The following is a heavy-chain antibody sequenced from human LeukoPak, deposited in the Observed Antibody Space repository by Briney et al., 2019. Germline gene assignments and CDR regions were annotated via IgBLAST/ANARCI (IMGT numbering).Heavy chain of an antibody. D-gene: IGHD3-3*01. CDR2: ISGGGDNT. Sequence: GGSLRLSCTVSGFTFSDYAMGWVRQAPGKGLEWVSCISGGGDNTYYADSVKGRFTISRDNSKNTLYLQMNSLRAEDTAVYYCAKVRNPYYDLWSGEFDYWGQGTLVTVSS. V-gene: IGHV3-23*01. CDR1: GFTFSDYA. CDR3: AKVRNPYYDLWSGEFDY. J-gene: IGHJ4*02.